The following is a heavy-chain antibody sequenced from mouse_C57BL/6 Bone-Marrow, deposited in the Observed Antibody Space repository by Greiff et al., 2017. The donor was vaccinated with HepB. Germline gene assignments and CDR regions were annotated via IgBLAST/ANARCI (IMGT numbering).Heavy chain of an antibody. V-gene: IGHV1-76*01. CDR2: IYPGSGNT. J-gene: IGHJ3*01. D-gene: IGHD1-1*01. CDR1: GYTFTDYY. Sequence: QVQLQQSGAELVRPGASVKLSCKASGYTFTDYYINWVKQRPGQGLEWIARIYPGSGNTYYNEKFKGKATLTAEKSSSTAYMQLSSLTSEDSAVYFCALEDYGSSPAWFAYWGQGTLVTVSA. CDR3: ALEDYGSSPAWFAY.